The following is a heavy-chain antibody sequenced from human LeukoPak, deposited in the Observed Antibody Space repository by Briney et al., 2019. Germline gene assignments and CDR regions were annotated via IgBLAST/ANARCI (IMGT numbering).Heavy chain of an antibody. D-gene: IGHD6-19*01. CDR2: ISGRGGGT. Sequence: PGGSLRLSCVASGFTFSNYAMSWVRQAPGKGQQWVSGISGRGGGTYYADSVKGRFSMSRDNSKNTLFLQMNTLRAEDTAIYYCAKVSDSSGWYYDYWGQGNQVTVSS. CDR3: AKVSDSSGWYYDY. J-gene: IGHJ4*02. V-gene: IGHV3-23*01. CDR1: GFTFSNYA.